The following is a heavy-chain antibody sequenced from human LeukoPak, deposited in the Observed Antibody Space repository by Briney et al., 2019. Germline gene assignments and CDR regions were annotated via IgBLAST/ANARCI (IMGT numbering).Heavy chain of an antibody. D-gene: IGHD6-13*01. J-gene: IGHJ5*02. CDR3: ARAYSSSWYQRPRGNWFDP. Sequence: SETLSLTCAVYGVSFSGYYWSWLRQPPGKGLEWIGEINHSGSTNYNPSLKSRVTISVATCKNQFSLKLSSVTAADTAVYYCARAYSSSWYQRPRGNWFDPWGQGTLVTVSS. CDR1: GVSFSGYY. CDR2: INHSGST. V-gene: IGHV4-34*01.